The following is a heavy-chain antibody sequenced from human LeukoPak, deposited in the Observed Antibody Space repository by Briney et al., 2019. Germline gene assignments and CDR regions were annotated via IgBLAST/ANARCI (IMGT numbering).Heavy chain of an antibody. D-gene: IGHD3-22*01. Sequence: PGGSLRLSCAASGFTSSNYAMSWVRQAPGKGLEWVSSISGSGGSTYYADSVKGRFTISRDNSKNTLFLQMNSLRAEDTAVYYCAKDPYYYDTSGYNGDYWGQGTLVTVSS. CDR1: GFTSSNYA. J-gene: IGHJ4*02. CDR2: ISGSGGST. CDR3: AKDPYYYDTSGYNGDY. V-gene: IGHV3-23*01.